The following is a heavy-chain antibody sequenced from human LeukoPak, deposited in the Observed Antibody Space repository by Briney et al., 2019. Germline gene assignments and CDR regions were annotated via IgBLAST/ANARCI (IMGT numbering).Heavy chain of an antibody. Sequence: QPGGSLRLSCAASGFSISSYEMNWVRQAPGKGLEWVSHISSSGSTIWYADSVKGRFTISRDNAKNSLYLQMNSLRAEDTAVYYCARVELAPYYYYMDVSGKGTTVTVSS. CDR1: GFSISSYE. CDR3: ARVELAPYYYYMDV. CDR2: ISSSGSTI. J-gene: IGHJ6*03. D-gene: IGHD1-7*01. V-gene: IGHV3-48*03.